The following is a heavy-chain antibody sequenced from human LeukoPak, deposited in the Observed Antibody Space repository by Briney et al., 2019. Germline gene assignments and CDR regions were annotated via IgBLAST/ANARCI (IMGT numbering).Heavy chain of an antibody. CDR1: GGSISSSSYY. Sequence: SETLSLTCTVSGGSISSSSYYWGWIRQPPXQGLEWIGSIYYSGSTYYNPSLKSRVTISVDTSKNQFSLKLSSVTAADTAVYYCARHPAITGTANWFDPWGQGTLVTVSS. V-gene: IGHV4-39*01. J-gene: IGHJ5*02. CDR3: ARHPAITGTANWFDP. CDR2: IYYSGST. D-gene: IGHD1-20*01.